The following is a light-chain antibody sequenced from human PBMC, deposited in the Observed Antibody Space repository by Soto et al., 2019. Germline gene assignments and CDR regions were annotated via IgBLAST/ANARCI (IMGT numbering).Light chain of an antibody. CDR2: DAS. Sequence: DIQMTQSPSTLSASVGDRVTITCRASQSISNWLAWYQQKAGKVPKLLIYDASTLASGVPSRCSGSGSGTEFTLTISILQPDDFATFYCQAYSSYTWTFGHGTKVQIK. V-gene: IGKV1-5*01. CDR1: QSISNW. J-gene: IGKJ1*01. CDR3: QAYSSYTWT.